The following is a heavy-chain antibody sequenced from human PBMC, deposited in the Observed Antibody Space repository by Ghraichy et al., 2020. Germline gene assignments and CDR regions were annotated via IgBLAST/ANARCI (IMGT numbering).Heavy chain of an antibody. J-gene: IGHJ2*01. V-gene: IGHV3-23*01. CDR2: TSGGGGST. CDR3: AKVVSWRYFDL. CDR1: GFTFSSYA. D-gene: IGHD5/OR15-5a*01. Sequence: GGSLRLSCAASGFTFSSYAMTWVRQAPGKGLEWVSATSGGGGSTYYADSVKGRFTISSDNSKNTLYLQMNSLRAEDTAVYSCAKVVSWRYFDLWGRGTLVTVSS.